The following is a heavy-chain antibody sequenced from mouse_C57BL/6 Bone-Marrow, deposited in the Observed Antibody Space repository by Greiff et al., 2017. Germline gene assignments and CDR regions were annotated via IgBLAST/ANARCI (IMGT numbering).Heavy chain of an antibody. D-gene: IGHD1-1*01. CDR1: GYTFTSYD. V-gene: IGHV1-85*01. J-gene: IGHJ1*03. CDR2: IYPRDGST. Sequence: VKLMESGPELVKPGASVKLSCKASGYTFTSYDINWVKQRPGQGLEWIGWIYPRDGSTKYNEKFKGKATLTVGTSSSTAYMELHSLTSEDSAVYFCGRLEFDGSSGDWYFDVWGTGTTVTVSS. CDR3: GRLEFDGSSGDWYFDV.